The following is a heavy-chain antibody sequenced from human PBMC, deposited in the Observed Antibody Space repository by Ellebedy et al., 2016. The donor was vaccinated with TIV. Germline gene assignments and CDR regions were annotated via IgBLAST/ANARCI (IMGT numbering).Heavy chain of an antibody. V-gene: IGHV4-34*09. CDR3: AREGGGVYCGSDCYSHNWVDP. J-gene: IGHJ5*02. CDR2: INHSGST. CDR1: GGSFSGYY. D-gene: IGHD2-21*01. Sequence: SETLSLTXAVYGGSFSGYYWSWIRQPPGKGLEWIGEINHSGSTNYNPSLKSRVTISVDTSKNQFSLKLSSVTAADKAVYYCAREGGGVYCGSDCYSHNWVDPWGQGTLVTVSS.